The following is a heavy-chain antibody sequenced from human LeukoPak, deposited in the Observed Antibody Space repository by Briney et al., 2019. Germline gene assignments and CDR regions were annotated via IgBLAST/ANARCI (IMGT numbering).Heavy chain of an antibody. CDR1: GFSFRSFA. V-gene: IGHV3-64*01. D-gene: IGHD3-10*01. Sequence: PGGSLRLSCAASGFSFRSFAMHWVRQAPGKGLEYISAISDNGASTYYAKSVKGRFTISRDNSQNTLWLQMGSLRAEDMAVYYCARDPQRAGFGIDYWGQGTLVTVSS. CDR2: ISDNGAST. CDR3: ARDPQRAGFGIDY. J-gene: IGHJ4*02.